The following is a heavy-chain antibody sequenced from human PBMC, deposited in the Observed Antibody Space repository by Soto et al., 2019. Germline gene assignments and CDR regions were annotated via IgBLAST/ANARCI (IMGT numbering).Heavy chain of an antibody. J-gene: IGHJ4*02. CDR1: SGFISSTNW. V-gene: IGHV4-4*02. CDR3: ARQAVETSGWYQKTFFDY. CDR2: ISHSGGT. Sequence: QVQLQESGPGLVKPSGTLSLTCAVSSGFISSTNWWRWVRQPPGKGLEWIGEISHSGGTNYNPSLKSRLTISLDKSKNQFSLKLTSVTAADTAVYFCARQAVETSGWYQKTFFDYWGQGTLVTVSS. D-gene: IGHD6-19*01.